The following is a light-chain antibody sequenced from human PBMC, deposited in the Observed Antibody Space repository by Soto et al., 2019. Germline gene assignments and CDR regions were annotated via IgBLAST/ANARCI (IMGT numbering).Light chain of an antibody. V-gene: IGLV1-40*01. CDR3: QSYYSSLSGSV. Sequence: QSVLTQPPSVSGAPGQRVTISCTGSSSNIGSGYDVHWYQKLPGTAPKLHIYGNSNRPSGVPDRFSGSKSGTSASLAITGLQAEDEADYYCQSYYSSLSGSVFCGGTKVTVL. CDR2: GNS. CDR1: SSNIGSGYD. J-gene: IGLJ2*01.